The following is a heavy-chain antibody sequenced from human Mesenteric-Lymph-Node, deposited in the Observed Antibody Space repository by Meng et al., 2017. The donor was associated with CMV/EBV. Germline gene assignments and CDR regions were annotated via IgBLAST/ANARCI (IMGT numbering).Heavy chain of an antibody. D-gene: IGHD5-12*01. CDR3: ARPGYSGYDPSGWGYGMDV. CDR2: ISVYHGNT. V-gene: IGHV1-18*01. J-gene: IGHJ6*02. CDR1: GYPFRSYD. Sequence: GESLKISCKASGYPFRSYDVNWVRQAPGQGLEWLGWISVYHGNTKYAQKFQGRVTVTTDTSTNTAYMELRSLRSDDTAVYYCARPGYSGYDPSGWGYGMDVWGQGTTVTVSS.